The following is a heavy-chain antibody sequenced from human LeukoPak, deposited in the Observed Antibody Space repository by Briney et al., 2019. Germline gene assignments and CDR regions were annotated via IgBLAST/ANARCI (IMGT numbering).Heavy chain of an antibody. CDR3: ARDLEEYSSSC. CDR2: INPSGGST. D-gene: IGHD6-13*01. V-gene: IGHV1-46*01. J-gene: IGHJ4*02. Sequence: ASVKVSCKASGYTFTSYDINWVRPAPGQGLEWMGIINPSGGSTSYAQKFQGRVTMTGDTSTSTVYMELSSLRSEDTAVYYCARDLEEYSSSCWGQGTLVTVSS. CDR1: GYTFTSYD.